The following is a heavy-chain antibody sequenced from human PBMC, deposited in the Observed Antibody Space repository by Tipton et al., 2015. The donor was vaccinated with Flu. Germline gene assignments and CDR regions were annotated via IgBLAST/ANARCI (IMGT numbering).Heavy chain of an antibody. V-gene: IGHV4-59*01. D-gene: IGHD3-22*01. J-gene: IGHJ4*02. CDR2: IHYSGST. CDR3: ARVRFYSSGYFESYYFDY. Sequence: TLSLTCTVSGGSINTDYWSWVRQPPGKGLEWIGYIHYSGSTNYRSSPMTRVTISVDMSKNQFSLNLTSVTAADTAMYYCARVRFYSSGYFESYYFDYWGLGTLVTVSS. CDR1: GGSINTDY.